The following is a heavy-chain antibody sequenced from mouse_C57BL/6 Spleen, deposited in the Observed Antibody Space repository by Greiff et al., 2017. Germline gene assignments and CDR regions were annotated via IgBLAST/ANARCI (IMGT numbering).Heavy chain of an antibody. CDR2: INYDGSST. CDR3: ARYDHDGGFAY. V-gene: IGHV5-16*01. CDR1: GFTFSDYY. J-gene: IGHJ3*01. D-gene: IGHD2-4*01. Sequence: EVQRVESEGGLVQPGSSMKLSCTASGFTFSDYYMAWVRQVPEKGLEWVANINYDGSSTYYLDSLKSRFIISRDNAKNILYLQMSSLKSEYTATYYCARYDHDGGFAYWGQGTLVTVSA.